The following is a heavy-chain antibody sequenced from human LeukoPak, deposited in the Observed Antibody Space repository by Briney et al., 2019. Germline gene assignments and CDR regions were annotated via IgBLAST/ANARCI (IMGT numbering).Heavy chain of an antibody. CDR1: GGSISSSSYY. J-gene: IGHJ5*02. CDR2: IYYSGST. CDR3: ARDAEPDYYYGSGSRKGGFDP. Sequence: SETLSLTCTVSGGSISSSSYYWGWIRQPPGKGLEWIGSIYYSGSTYYNPSLKSRVTISVDTSKNQFSLKLSSVTAADTAVYYCARDAEPDYYYGSGSRKGGFDPWGQGTLVTVSS. D-gene: IGHD3-10*01. V-gene: IGHV4-39*07.